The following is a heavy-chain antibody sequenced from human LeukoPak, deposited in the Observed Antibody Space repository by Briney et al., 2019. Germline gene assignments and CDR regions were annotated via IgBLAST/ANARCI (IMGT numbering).Heavy chain of an antibody. V-gene: IGHV3-23*01. D-gene: IGHD4-17*01. CDR2: ISGSGGST. J-gene: IGHJ4*02. CDR3: AKDPFAATVTTF. CDR1: GFTFSSYG. Sequence: PGGTLRLSCAASGFTFSSYGMSWVRQAPGKGLEWVSAISGSGGSTYYADSVKGRFTISRDNSKNTLYLQMNSLRAEDTAVYYCAKDPFAATVTTFWGQGTLVTVSS.